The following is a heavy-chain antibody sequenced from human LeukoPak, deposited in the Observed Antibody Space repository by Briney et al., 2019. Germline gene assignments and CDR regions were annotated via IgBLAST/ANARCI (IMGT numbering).Heavy chain of an antibody. Sequence: GGALRLSCAASGLTFTNAWMSWGRQPPAREVEWVGRIITKADGGTTDYAAPVKGRFTISRDDSKNTLYLQMNSLKTEDTAVYYCTTVSYVGGYWGQGTLVTVSS. J-gene: IGHJ4*02. CDR1: GLTFTNAW. CDR2: IITKADGGTT. V-gene: IGHV3-15*01. D-gene: IGHD3-10*02. CDR3: TTVSYVGGY.